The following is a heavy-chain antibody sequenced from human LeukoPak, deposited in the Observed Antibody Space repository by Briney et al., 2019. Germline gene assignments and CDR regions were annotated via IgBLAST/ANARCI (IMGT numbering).Heavy chain of an antibody. V-gene: IGHV1-8*01. CDR3: ARGFGSYPDYFDY. CDR1: GYTFTSYD. Sequence: SVKVSCKASGYTFTSYDINWVRQATGQGHEWMGWMNPNSGNTGYAQKFQGRVTMTRNTSISTAYMELSSLRSEDTAVYYCARGFGSYPDYFDYWGQGILVTVSS. CDR2: MNPNSGNT. J-gene: IGHJ4*02. D-gene: IGHD3-10*01.